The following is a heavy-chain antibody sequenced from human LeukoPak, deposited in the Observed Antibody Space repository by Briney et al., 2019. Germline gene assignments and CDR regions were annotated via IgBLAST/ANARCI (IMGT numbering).Heavy chain of an antibody. D-gene: IGHD6-6*01. CDR1: GFTFSSYA. CDR3: AKDQSVTQKGSSSSF. CDR2: ISTSGGST. J-gene: IGHJ4*02. V-gene: IGHV3-23*01. Sequence: GGALRLSCASSGFTFSSYAMSWVRQAPGKGLEWVSSISTSGGSTYYAESVKGRFTISRDNSKNRMYVQMNSLRAEDTAVYYCAKDQSVTQKGSSSSFWGQGTLVTVS.